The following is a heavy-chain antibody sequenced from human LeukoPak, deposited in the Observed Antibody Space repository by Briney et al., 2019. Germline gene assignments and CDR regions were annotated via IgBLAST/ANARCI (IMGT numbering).Heavy chain of an antibody. V-gene: IGHV3-33*01. CDR3: ARTFDSSGYDYGHYFDY. J-gene: IGHJ4*02. D-gene: IGHD3-22*01. CDR1: GFTFSSYG. CDR2: IWFDGSNK. Sequence: GGSLRLSCAASGFTFSSYGMHWVRQAPGKGLEWVAIIWFDGSNKYYADSVKGRFTISRDNSKNTLYLQMNSLRAEDTAVYYCARTFDSSGYDYGHYFDYWGQGTLVTVSS.